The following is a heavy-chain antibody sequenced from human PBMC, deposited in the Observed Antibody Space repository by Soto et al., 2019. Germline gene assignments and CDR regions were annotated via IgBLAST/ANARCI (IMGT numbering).Heavy chain of an antibody. CDR1: GFTFSDSW. CDR2: IKSKTDGGKT. J-gene: IGHJ4*02. D-gene: IGHD3-16*02. CDR3: TTYDYIRGNCRVRWAY. V-gene: IGHV3-15*01. Sequence: EVQLVEYGGGLVKPGGSLRVSCAASGFTFSDSWMSWVRQAPGKGLEWVARIKSKTDGGKTDYAAPVTCRFTISRDDSKNTRSLQMNSLKTEDTASYYCTTYDYIRGNCRVRWAYWGLGTMVTVSS.